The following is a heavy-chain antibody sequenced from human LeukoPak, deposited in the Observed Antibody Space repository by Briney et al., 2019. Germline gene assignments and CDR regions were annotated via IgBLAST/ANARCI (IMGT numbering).Heavy chain of an antibody. Sequence: GGALRLSCAASGFTFSSYSMNWVRQAPGKGLEWVSSICRSPSYTHYADSVKGRFTISRDDARNSLYLQMNSLRAEDTAVYYCARRPDCTSTSCYAMDVWGQGTTVTVSS. CDR3: ARRPDCTSTSCYAMDV. D-gene: IGHD2-2*01. J-gene: IGHJ6*02. CDR1: GFTFSSYS. V-gene: IGHV3-21*01. CDR2: ICRSPSYT.